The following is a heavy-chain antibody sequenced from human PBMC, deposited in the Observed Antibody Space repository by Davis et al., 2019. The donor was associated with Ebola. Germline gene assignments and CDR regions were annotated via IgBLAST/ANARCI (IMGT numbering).Heavy chain of an antibody. V-gene: IGHV4-39*01. D-gene: IGHD2-15*01. CDR2: IWYSGST. CDR3: ARLAGYCSGGSCFPNWFDP. Sequence: SETLSLTCSVSGGSISSISYYWGWIRQPPGKGLQWIGSIWYSGSTYYNPSLESRVSISIDTSNNQFSLKLRSVTAADTAVYSCARLAGYCSGGSCFPNWFDPWGQGTLVTVSS. CDR1: GGSISSISYY. J-gene: IGHJ5*02.